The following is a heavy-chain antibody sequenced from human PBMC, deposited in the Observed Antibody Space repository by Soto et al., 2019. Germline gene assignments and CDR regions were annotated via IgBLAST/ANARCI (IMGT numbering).Heavy chain of an antibody. V-gene: IGHV3-74*01. J-gene: IGHJ4*02. CDR3: SGAESPDTAYFSLY. Sequence: PGGSLRLSCAASGFTFSSYWMHWVRQAPGKGLVWVSRINSDGSSTSYADSVKGRFTISRDNAKNTLYLQMNSLNIEDSAVYYCSGAESPDTAYFSLYWGQGTPVTVSS. CDR1: GFTFSSYW. D-gene: IGHD1-26*01. CDR2: INSDGSST.